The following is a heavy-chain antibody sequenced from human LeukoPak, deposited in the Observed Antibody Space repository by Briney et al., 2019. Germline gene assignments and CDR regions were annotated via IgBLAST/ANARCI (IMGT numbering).Heavy chain of an antibody. V-gene: IGHV4-38-2*02. CDR3: ARDPDHSGHFDY. D-gene: IGHD6-19*01. CDR1: GYSISSGYY. CDR2: IYHSGNT. J-gene: IGHJ4*02. Sequence: SETLSLTCTVSGYSISSGYYWGWIRQPPGKGLEWIGTIYHSGNTYYNPSLKSRVTISVDTSKNQFSVKLSSVTAADTAVYYCARDPDHSGHFDYWGQGTLVTVSS.